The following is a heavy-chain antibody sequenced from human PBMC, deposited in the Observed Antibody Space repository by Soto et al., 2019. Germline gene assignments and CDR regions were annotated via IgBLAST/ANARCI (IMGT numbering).Heavy chain of an antibody. CDR2: ISAYNGNT. V-gene: IGHV1-18*01. Sequence: ASVKVSCKASGYTFTTYDFSWVRQAPGQGLERMGWISAYNGNTNYAQKLQGRVTMTTDTSTSTAYMELRSLRSDDTAVYYCAREHYDILTGYYIYYYGMDVWGQGTTVTVSS. CDR3: AREHYDILTGYYIYYYGMDV. J-gene: IGHJ6*02. CDR1: GYTFTTYD. D-gene: IGHD3-9*01.